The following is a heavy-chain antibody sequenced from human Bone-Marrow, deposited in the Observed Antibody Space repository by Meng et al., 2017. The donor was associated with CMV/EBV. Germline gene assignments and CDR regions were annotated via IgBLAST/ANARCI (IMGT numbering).Heavy chain of an antibody. J-gene: IGHJ4*02. Sequence: SETLSLTCTVSGGSISSYYWSWIRQPPGKGLEWIGYINYSGSTNYNPSLKSRVTISVDTSKNQFSLKLGSVTAADTAVYSCARLGGCFHDYWGQGTLVAASS. CDR3: ARLGGCFHDY. D-gene: IGHD3-16*01. CDR2: INYSGST. V-gene: IGHV4-59*08. CDR1: GGSISSYY.